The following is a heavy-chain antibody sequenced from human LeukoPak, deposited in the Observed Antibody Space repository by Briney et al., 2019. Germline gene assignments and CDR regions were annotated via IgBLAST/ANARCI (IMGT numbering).Heavy chain of an antibody. J-gene: IGHJ6*02. CDR3: ARLTPSGYYYYGMDV. D-gene: IGHD2-15*01. V-gene: IGHV4-59*08. CDR2: IYHSGST. Sequence: SETLSLTCTVSGGSISSYYWSWIRQPPGKGLEWIGYIYHSGSTNYNPSLKSRVTISVDTYKNQFSLKLSSVTAADTAVYYCARLTPSGYYYYGMDVWGQGTTVTVSS. CDR1: GGSISSYY.